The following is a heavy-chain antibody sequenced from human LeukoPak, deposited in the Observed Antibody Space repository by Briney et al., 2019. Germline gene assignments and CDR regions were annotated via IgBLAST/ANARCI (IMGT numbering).Heavy chain of an antibody. V-gene: IGHV1-69*06. Sequence: SVKVSCKASGGTFSSYDISWVRHAPGQGLEWMGGIIPIFGTENYAQKFQGRVTITADKSTSTAYMELSSLRSEDTAVYYCARGGQWLAYYFDYWGQGTLVTVSS. D-gene: IGHD6-19*01. CDR3: ARGGQWLAYYFDY. J-gene: IGHJ4*02. CDR1: GGTFSSYD. CDR2: IIPIFGTE.